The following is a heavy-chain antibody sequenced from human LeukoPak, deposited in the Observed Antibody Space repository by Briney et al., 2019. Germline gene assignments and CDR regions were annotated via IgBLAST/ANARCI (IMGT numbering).Heavy chain of an antibody. Sequence: SVKVSCKASGGTFSSYAISWVRQAPGQGLEWMGGIIPIFGTANYAQKFQGRVTITADESTSTAYMELSSLRSEDTAVYYCAARSGRFDAFDVWGQGTMVTVSS. V-gene: IGHV1-69*13. CDR3: AARSGRFDAFDV. D-gene: IGHD1-26*01. CDR1: GGTFSSYA. J-gene: IGHJ3*01. CDR2: IIPIFGTA.